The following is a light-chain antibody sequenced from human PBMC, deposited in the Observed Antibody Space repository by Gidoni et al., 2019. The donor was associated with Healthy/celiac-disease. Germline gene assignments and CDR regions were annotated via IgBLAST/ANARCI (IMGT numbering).Light chain of an antibody. J-gene: IGKJ4*01. CDR1: QGISNY. Sequence: DIQMTQSPSSLSASVGDRVTITFRASQGISNYLAWYQQKQGKVPKLLIYAASTFQSGVPSRFSGSGSGTDFTLTISSLQPEDVATYYCQKYNSAPSLTFGGGTKVEIK. CDR3: QKYNSAPSLT. V-gene: IGKV1-27*01. CDR2: AAS.